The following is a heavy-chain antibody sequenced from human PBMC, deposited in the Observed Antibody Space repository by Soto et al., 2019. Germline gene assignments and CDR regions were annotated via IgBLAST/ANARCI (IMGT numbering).Heavy chain of an antibody. J-gene: IGHJ4*02. CDR1: GGSFSGYY. Sequence: SETLSLTCAVYGGSFSGYYWGWIRQPPGKGLEWIGSVYYRGNAYYNPSLQTRVTISLDKSKSQFSLKLNSVTAADSAVYFCARLEGLATISYYFDFWGPGALVTVSS. CDR3: ARLEGLATISYYFDF. V-gene: IGHV4-34*01. D-gene: IGHD5-12*01. CDR2: VYYRGNA.